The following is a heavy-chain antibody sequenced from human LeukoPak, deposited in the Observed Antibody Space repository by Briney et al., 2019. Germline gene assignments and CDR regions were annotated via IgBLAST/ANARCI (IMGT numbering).Heavy chain of an antibody. CDR1: GYTFTNYD. Sequence: LRASVKVSCKASGYTFTNYDISWVRRAPGQGLEWVGWISTYNGNTNYAQKLQGRVTMTTDTSTSTAYMELRSLRSDDTSLYYCARGDGRTYYDEYFHLWGQGTLVTVSS. V-gene: IGHV1-18*01. J-gene: IGHJ1*01. CDR2: ISTYNGNT. D-gene: IGHD3-22*01. CDR3: ARGDGRTYYDEYFHL.